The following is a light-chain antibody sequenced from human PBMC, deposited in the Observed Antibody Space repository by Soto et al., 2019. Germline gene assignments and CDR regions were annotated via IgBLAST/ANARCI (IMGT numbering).Light chain of an antibody. J-gene: IGLJ2*01. CDR1: SSDVGGYNY. CDR3: SSFAGSNPVV. CDR2: EVN. V-gene: IGLV2-8*01. Sequence: QSALTQPPSASGSPGQSVTISFTGTSSDVGGYNYVSWYQQHPGKVPKLMIYEVNERPSGVPDRFSGSKSGNTASLTVSGLQAEDEADYYCSSFAGSNPVVFGGGTQLTVL.